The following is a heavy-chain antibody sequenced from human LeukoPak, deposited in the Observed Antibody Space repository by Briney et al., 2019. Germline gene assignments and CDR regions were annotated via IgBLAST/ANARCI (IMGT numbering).Heavy chain of an antibody. D-gene: IGHD5-12*01. J-gene: IGHJ4*02. CDR1: EFSVGSNY. CDR3: ARGPSGYHNI. V-gene: IGHV3-66*01. CDR2: IYSGGTT. Sequence: GGSLRLSCAASEFSVGSNYMTWVRQAPGKGLEGVSLIYSGGTTYYADSVKGRFTISSDNSNNTLYLQMNRLSAEDTAVYYCARGPSGYHNIGGQGTLVTVSS.